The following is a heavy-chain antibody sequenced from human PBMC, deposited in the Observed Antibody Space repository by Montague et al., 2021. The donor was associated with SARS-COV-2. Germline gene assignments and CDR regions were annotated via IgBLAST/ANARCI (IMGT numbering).Heavy chain of an antibody. CDR1: GGSISSSSYY. CDR2: IYYSGST. CDR3: ARHGKTRSAMIVVVVGYFDF. J-gene: IGHJ4*02. D-gene: IGHD3-22*01. V-gene: IGHV4-39*01. Sequence: SETLSLTCTVSGGSISSSSYYWGWIRQPPGKGLEWIWSIYYSGSTYYXPSLKSRVTISVDTSKNQFSLKLSSVTAADTAVYYCARHGKTRSAMIVVVVGYFDFWGQGTLVTVSS.